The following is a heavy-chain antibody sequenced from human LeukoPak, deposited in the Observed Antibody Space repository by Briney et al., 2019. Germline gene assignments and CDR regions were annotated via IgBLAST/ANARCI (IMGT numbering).Heavy chain of an antibody. CDR2: INPNSGGT. Sequence: ASVKVSCKASGYTFTGYYMHWVRQAPGQGLERMGWINPNSGGTNYAQKFQGRVTMTRDTSISTAYMELSRLRSDDTAVYYCAREYYYDSSAFDYWGQGTLVTVSS. CDR1: GYTFTGYY. D-gene: IGHD3-22*01. J-gene: IGHJ4*02. CDR3: AREYYYDSSAFDY. V-gene: IGHV1-2*02.